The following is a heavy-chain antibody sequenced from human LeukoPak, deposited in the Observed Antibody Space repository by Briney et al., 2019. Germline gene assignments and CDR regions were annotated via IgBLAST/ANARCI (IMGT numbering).Heavy chain of an antibody. CDR1: GFTFSNVY. J-gene: IGHJ4*02. CDR2: IKPKTDGETT. D-gene: IGHD2-21*01. V-gene: IGHV3-15*07. CDR3: ITPLPYSAQ. Sequence: GGSLRLSCAASGFTFSNVYMNWVRQAPGKGLEWVGRIKPKTDGETTEYAAPVKGRFSISRDDSKNMLYLQMNSLKTEDTAVYYCITPLPYSAQGGQGTLVTVSS.